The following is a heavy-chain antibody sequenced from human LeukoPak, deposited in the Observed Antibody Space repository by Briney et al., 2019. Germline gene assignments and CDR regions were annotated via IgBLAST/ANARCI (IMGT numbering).Heavy chain of an antibody. J-gene: IGHJ6*02. V-gene: IGHV3-30-3*01. Sequence: GGSLRLSCAASGFTFSSYWMSWVRQAPGKGLEWVAFISNDGSNKYYVDSVKGRFTISRDNSRNTLYVQMNSLRAEDTAVYYCARDRGGATRFDYYDMDVWGQGTTVTVS. CDR3: ARDRGGATRFDYYDMDV. CDR2: ISNDGSNK. D-gene: IGHD3-16*01. CDR1: GFTFSSYW.